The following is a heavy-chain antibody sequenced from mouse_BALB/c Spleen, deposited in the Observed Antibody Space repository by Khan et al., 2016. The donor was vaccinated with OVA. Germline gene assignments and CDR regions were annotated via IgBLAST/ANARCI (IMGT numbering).Heavy chain of an antibody. CDR3: ARTAEIKY. D-gene: IGHD1-2*01. CDR2: ISYSGST. Sequence: EVQLQESGPGLVKPSQSLSLTCTVTGYSITSGYGWNWIRQLPGNKLEWMGYISYSGSTNYNPSLKSRISITRDTSKNQFFLQVNSVPTADTATSSCARTAEIKYWGQGTTLTVSS. J-gene: IGHJ2*01. V-gene: IGHV3-2*02. CDR1: GYSITSGYG.